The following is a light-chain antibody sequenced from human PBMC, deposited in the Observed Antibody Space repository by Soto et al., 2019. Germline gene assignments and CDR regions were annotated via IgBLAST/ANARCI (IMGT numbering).Light chain of an antibody. V-gene: IGKV1-17*01. CDR1: QGINNH. CDR2: AAS. J-gene: IGKJ3*01. Sequence: DIQMTQSPSSLSASVGDRVTITCRASQGINNHLGWYQQRPGKAPKRLIYAASNLEAGVPSRFSDSGSGTKFTLTISSLEPEDIGTYDRLQHNTYPFTFGAGTKVHVK. CDR3: LQHNTYPFT.